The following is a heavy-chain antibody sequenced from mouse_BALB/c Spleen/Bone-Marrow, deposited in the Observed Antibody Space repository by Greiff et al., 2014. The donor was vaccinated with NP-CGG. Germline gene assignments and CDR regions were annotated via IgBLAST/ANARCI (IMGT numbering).Heavy chain of an antibody. V-gene: IGHV1S41*01. CDR1: GYTFTSYW. Sequence: DLVKPGASVKLSCKASGYTFTSYWINWIKQRPGQGLEWIGRIAPGSGSTYYNEMFKGKATLTVDTSSSTAYIQLSSLSSEDSAVYFCARFPFYYGSSFYYFDYWGQDTTLTVSS. CDR2: IAPGSGST. D-gene: IGHD1-1*01. J-gene: IGHJ2*01. CDR3: ARFPFYYGSSFYYFDY.